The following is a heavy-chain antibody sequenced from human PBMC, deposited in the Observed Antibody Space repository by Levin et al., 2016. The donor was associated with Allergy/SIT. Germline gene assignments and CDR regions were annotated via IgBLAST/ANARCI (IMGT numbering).Heavy chain of an antibody. J-gene: IGHJ6*02. V-gene: IGHV3-13*01. Sequence: GESLKISCAASGFTFRSHDMHWVRQPTGKGLEWVSSIATAGDSYYPVSVKGRFSISRENANNSLYLEMNNLEVEDTAVYYCVRGDVVLEWWGYGMDVWGQGTTVIVS. CDR2: IATAGDS. D-gene: IGHD3-3*01. CDR3: VRGDVVLEWWGYGMDV. CDR1: GFTFRSHD.